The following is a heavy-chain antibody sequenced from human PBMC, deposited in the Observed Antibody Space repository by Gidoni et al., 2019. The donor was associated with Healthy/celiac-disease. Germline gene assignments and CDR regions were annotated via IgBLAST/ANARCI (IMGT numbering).Heavy chain of an antibody. CDR3: AREGYDFWSGQDYYYYYYMDV. D-gene: IGHD3-3*01. V-gene: IGHV3-7*01. CDR2: IKQDGSEK. CDR1: GFTFSRYW. Sequence: EVQLVESGGGLVQPGGSLRLSCAASGFTFSRYWMSWVRQAPGKGLEWVANIKQDGSEKYYVDSVKGRFTISRDNAKNSLYLQMNSLRAEDTAVYYCAREGYDFWSGQDYYYYYYMDVWGKGTTVTVSS. J-gene: IGHJ6*03.